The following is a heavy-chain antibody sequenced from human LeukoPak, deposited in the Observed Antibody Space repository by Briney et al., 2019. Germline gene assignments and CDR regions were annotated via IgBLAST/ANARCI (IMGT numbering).Heavy chain of an antibody. CDR1: GYSFTSYW. Sequence: GESLKISCKGSGYSFTSYWISWVRQVPGKGLEWMGRIDPSGSYTNYSPSFQGHVTMSADKSISTAYLQWSSLKASDTAMYYCARHSRGYGSGSYFSLWGQGTLVTVSS. D-gene: IGHD3-10*01. CDR2: IDPSGSYT. V-gene: IGHV5-10-1*01. CDR3: ARHSRGYGSGSYFSL. J-gene: IGHJ4*02.